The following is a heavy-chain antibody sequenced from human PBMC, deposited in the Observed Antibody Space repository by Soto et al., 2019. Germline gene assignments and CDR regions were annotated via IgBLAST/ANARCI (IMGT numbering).Heavy chain of an antibody. D-gene: IGHD2-2*01. CDR2: IYYSGST. V-gene: IGHV4-39*01. J-gene: IGHJ4*02. CDR3: AGFVVPASRNSDFDY. CDR1: GISVSSSDFY. Sequence: PSETLSLTCTVSGISVSSSDFYWGCIRQPPGKGLDWIRYIYYSGSTFYNPSLRSRVTLSVDTSKNQFSLRLNSVTAADTAVYFCAGFVVPASRNSDFDYWGQGTLVTVSS.